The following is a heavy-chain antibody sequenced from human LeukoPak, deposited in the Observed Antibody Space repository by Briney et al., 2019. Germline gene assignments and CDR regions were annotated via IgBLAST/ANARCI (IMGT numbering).Heavy chain of an antibody. J-gene: IGHJ5*02. V-gene: IGHV3-30*18. Sequence: GGSLRLSCAASGFTFSSLGMHWVRQAPGKGLEWVAVITCDGSNKYYADSVKGRFTISRDNSKNTLHLQMNSLRPEDTAVYYCAKKGETDSYGSGSYTWFDPWGQGTLVTVSS. CDR3: AKKGETDSYGSGSYTWFDP. D-gene: IGHD3-10*01. CDR2: ITCDGSNK. CDR1: GFTFSSLG.